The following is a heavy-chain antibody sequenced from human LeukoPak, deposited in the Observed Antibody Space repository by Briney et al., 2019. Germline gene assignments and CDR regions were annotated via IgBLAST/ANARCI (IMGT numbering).Heavy chain of an antibody. V-gene: IGHV1-46*01. CDR2: INPSGGST. CDR3: AKSAYFYDSSGCDY. Sequence: ASVKVSCKASGYTFTSYYIHWVRQAPGQGLEWVGIINPSGGSTSYAQKFQGRVTMTRDTSTSTVYMELSSLRSEDTAVYYCAKSAYFYDSSGCDYWGQGTLVTVSS. CDR1: GYTFTSYY. J-gene: IGHJ4*02. D-gene: IGHD3-22*01.